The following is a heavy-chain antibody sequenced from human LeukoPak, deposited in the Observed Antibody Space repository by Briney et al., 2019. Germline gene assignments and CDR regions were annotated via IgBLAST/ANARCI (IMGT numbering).Heavy chain of an antibody. CDR1: GFIFSSYG. J-gene: IGHJ4*02. CDR3: ARDRSDTLDC. Sequence: GRSLRLSCAASGFIFSSYGMHWVRQAPGKGLEWVAVIWYDGSNKYYADSVKSRFTISRDNSKNTLYLQMSSLRAEDTAVYYCARDRSDTLDCWGQGTLVTVSS. CDR2: IWYDGSNK. D-gene: IGHD5-18*01. V-gene: IGHV3-33*01.